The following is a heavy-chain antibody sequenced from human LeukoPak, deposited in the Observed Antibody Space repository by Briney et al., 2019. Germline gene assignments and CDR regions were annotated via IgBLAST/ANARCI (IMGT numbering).Heavy chain of an antibody. CDR1: GFTFSDYY. V-gene: IGHV3-7*01. J-gene: IGHJ4*02. Sequence: GGSLRLSCAASGFTFSDYYMSWVRQAPGKGLEWVAIIKQDGSEKYYVDSVKGRFTISRDNAKNSLYLQMNSLRAEDTAVYYCASSKSSGWSRNTFDYWGQGTLVTVSS. CDR2: IKQDGSEK. CDR3: ASSKSSGWSRNTFDY. D-gene: IGHD6-19*01.